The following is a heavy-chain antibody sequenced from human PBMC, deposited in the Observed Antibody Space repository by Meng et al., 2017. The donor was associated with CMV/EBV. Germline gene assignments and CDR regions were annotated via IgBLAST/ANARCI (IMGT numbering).Heavy chain of an antibody. J-gene: IGHJ5*02. Sequence: GESLKISYAASGFTFSSYAMHWVRQAPGKGLEWVAVISYDGSNKYYADSVKGRFTISRDNSKNTLYLQMNSLRAEGTAVYYCARDSHRGILWFGGWFDPWGQGTLVTVSS. CDR1: GFTFSSYA. V-gene: IGHV3-30-3*01. CDR3: ARDSHRGILWFGGWFDP. D-gene: IGHD3-10*01. CDR2: ISYDGSNK.